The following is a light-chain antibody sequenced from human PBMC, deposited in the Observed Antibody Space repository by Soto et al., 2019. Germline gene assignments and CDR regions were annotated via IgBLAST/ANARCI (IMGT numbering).Light chain of an antibody. Sequence: EIVLTHTPGTLPLSPVARATLSCRASQSVSNNYLAWYQQKPGQAPRLLIYGASNRATGSPDRCSGSGSGTDFTLTTSRLEPEDVAVYYCQQRSNWPPITFGQGTRLEIK. CDR3: QQRSNWPPIT. J-gene: IGKJ5*01. V-gene: IGKV3D-20*02. CDR2: GAS. CDR1: QSVSNNY.